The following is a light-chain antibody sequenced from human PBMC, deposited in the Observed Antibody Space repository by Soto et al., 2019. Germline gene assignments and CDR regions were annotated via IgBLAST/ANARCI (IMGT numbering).Light chain of an antibody. CDR1: QSLTIC. J-gene: IGKJ1*01. Sequence: DIHMTQSPSTLSASVGDRVTITCRASQSLTICLAWYQQKPGKAPNLLIYNTSSLESGVPSRFSGSGSGTEFTLTISSLQPDDFATYYCQHYTDYSWTFGQGTKVEVK. CDR3: QHYTDYSWT. V-gene: IGKV1-5*03. CDR2: NTS.